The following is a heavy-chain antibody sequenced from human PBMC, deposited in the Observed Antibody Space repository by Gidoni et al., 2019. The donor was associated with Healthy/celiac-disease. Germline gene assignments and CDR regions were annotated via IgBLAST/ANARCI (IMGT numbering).Heavy chain of an antibody. CDR2: NNPSGGST. Sequence: QVQLVQSGAEVKKPGDSVKGSCKAAGCTFPSYYMHWVRQAPGQGLEWMGINNPSGGSTSYAQKFQGRVTMTRDTSTSTVYMDLSSLRSEDTAVYYCAREVYSSSWSEDAFDIWGQGTMVTVSS. V-gene: IGHV1-46*03. CDR1: GCTFPSYY. J-gene: IGHJ3*02. D-gene: IGHD6-13*01. CDR3: AREVYSSSWSEDAFDI.